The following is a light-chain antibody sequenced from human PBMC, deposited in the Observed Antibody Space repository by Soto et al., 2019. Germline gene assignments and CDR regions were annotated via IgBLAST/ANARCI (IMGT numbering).Light chain of an antibody. J-gene: IGKJ2*01. V-gene: IGKV2-28*01. CDR3: MQALQTPRT. Sequence: DIVMTQSPLSLPVTPGEPASLSCRSSQSLLHSNGYYYLDWYLQKPGQSPQLLIYLGSNRASGVPDRFSGSVSGTDFTLKISRVYAEEGGVYYCMQALQTPRTFGQGTKLEIK. CDR1: QSLLHSNGYYY. CDR2: LGS.